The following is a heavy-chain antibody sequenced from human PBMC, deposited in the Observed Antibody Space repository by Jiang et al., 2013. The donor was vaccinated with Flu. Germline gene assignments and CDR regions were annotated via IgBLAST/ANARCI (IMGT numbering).Heavy chain of an antibody. Sequence: CGAEVKKPGASVKVSCKASGYTFTTYGISWVRQAPGQGLEWMGWISAYNGNTNYAQQFQGRVTMTTDTSTSTANMELRSLRSDDTAVYYCARLKSYLAGTPLYTFDYWAREPWSPSP. D-gene: IGHD3-16*02. CDR1: GYTFTTYG. V-gene: IGHV1-18*01. J-gene: IGHJ4*02. CDR3: ARLKSYLAGTPLYTFDY. CDR2: ISAYNGNT.